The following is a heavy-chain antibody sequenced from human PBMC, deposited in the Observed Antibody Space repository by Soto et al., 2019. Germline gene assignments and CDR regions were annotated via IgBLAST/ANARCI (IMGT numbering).Heavy chain of an antibody. CDR2: IIPIFGTA. Sequence: QVQLVQSGAEVKKPGSSVKVSCKASGGTFSXXXXXXVXXXXXXGXEWMGXIIPIFGTANYAQKFQGRVTITADKSTSTAYMELSSLRSEDTAXYYCXSXSXXXXSXXXXXXXDYWGQGTLVTVSS. CDR3: XSXSXXXXSXXXXXXXDY. V-gene: IGHV1-69*06. J-gene: IGHJ4*02. CDR1: GGTFSXXX.